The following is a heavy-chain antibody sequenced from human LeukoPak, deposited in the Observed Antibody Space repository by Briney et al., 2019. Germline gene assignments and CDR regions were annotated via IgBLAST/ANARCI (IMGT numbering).Heavy chain of an antibody. D-gene: IGHD3-10*01. CDR1: GYTFTGYY. CDR3: ARNLWFGESSDAFDM. V-gene: IGHV1-2*02. J-gene: IGHJ3*02. CDR2: INPKSGGT. Sequence: ASVKVSCKASGYTFTGYYMHCVRQAPGQGLEWMGWINPKSGGTNYAQKFQGRVTMTRDTSISTAYMEMSRLKSDDTAVYYCARNLWFGESSDAFDMWGQGTMVTVSS.